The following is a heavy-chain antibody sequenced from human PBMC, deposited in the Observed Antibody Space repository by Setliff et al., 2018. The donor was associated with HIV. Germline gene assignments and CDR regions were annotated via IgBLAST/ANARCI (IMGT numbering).Heavy chain of an antibody. CDR1: GGSISSSTYH. Sequence: SETLSLTCTVSGGSISSSTYHWGWIRQSSGKGLEWIGRIYTSGSTNYNPSLKSRVTISVDTSKNQFSLKMSSVTASDAAVYYCARAPSCIGGNCILYYYYYYGLDVWGHGTTVTVSS. CDR3: ARAPSCIGGNCILYYYYYYGLDV. V-gene: IGHV4-39*01. CDR2: IYTSGST. D-gene: IGHD2-15*01. J-gene: IGHJ6*02.